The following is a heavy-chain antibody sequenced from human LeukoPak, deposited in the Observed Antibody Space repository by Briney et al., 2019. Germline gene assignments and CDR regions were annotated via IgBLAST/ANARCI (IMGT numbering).Heavy chain of an antibody. J-gene: IGHJ4*02. CDR1: GYTFTSYY. D-gene: IGHD1-26*01. Sequence: GASVKVSCKASGYTFTSYYMHWVRQAPGQGLEWMGIINPSGGSTSYAQKFQGRVTMTRDTSTSTVYMELSSLRSEDTAVYYRARATYERYSGSSFDYWGQGTLVTVSS. CDR2: INPSGGST. V-gene: IGHV1-46*01. CDR3: ARATYERYSGSSFDY.